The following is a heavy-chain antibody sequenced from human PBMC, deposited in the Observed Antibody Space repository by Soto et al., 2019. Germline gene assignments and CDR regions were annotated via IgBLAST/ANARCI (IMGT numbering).Heavy chain of an antibody. CDR2: ISAYNGNT. Sequence: ASVKVSCKASGYTFTSYGISWVRQAPGQGLEWMGWISAYNGNTKYAQKLQDRVTMTTDTFTSTAYMELRSLRYEDTAVYYCARDLDGSGAYYTDYWGQGTLVTVSS. CDR1: GYTFTSYG. CDR3: ARDLDGSGAYYTDY. D-gene: IGHD3-10*01. V-gene: IGHV1-18*01. J-gene: IGHJ4*02.